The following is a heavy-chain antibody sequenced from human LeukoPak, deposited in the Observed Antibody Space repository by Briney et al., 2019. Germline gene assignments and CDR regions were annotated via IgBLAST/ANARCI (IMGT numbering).Heavy chain of an antibody. J-gene: IGHJ2*01. CDR1: GASMTNLY. V-gene: IGHV4-59*08. Sequence: SETLSLTCSVSGASMTNLYWSWIRQAPGKRLEWMGYIYYRGATSYNPSLESRVSLSVDTSKNQFSLNLTSMTAADTPIYYCARHTTPADWYFDLWGPGARVTVSS. CDR3: ARHTTPADWYFDL. D-gene: IGHD1-26*01. CDR2: IYYRGAT.